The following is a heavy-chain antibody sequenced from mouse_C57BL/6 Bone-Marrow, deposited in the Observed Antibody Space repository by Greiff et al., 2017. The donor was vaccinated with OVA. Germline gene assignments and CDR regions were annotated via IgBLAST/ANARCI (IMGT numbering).Heavy chain of an antibody. Sequence: QVQLQQPGAELVKPGASVKLSCKASGYTFTSYWMQWVKQRPGQGLEWIGEIDPSDSYTNYKQKFKGKATLTVYTSSSTAYMQLSSLTSEDSAVYYCARSPLYGNSDYAMDYWGQGTSVTVSS. D-gene: IGHD2-1*01. J-gene: IGHJ4*01. CDR3: ARSPLYGNSDYAMDY. V-gene: IGHV1-50*01. CDR1: GYTFTSYW. CDR2: IDPSDSYT.